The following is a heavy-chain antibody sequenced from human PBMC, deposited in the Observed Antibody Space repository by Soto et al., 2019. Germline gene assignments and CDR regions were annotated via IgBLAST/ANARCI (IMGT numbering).Heavy chain of an antibody. D-gene: IGHD4-17*01. CDR3: ARAPVTTTFHYYYGMDV. CDR2: IYYSGST. V-gene: IGHV4-59*01. CDR1: GGSISSYY. J-gene: IGHJ6*02. Sequence: SETLSLTCTVSGGSISSYYWSWIRQPPGKGLEWIGYIYYSGSTNYNPSLKSRVTISVDTSKNQFSLKLSSVTAADTAVYYCARAPVTTTFHYYYGMDVWGQGTTVTVSS.